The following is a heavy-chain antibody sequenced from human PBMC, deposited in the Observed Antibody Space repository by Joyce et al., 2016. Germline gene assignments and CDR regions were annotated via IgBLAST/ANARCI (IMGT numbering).Heavy chain of an antibody. D-gene: IGHD2-15*01. Sequence: EVQLVESGGGLVKPGRSLRLSCTSSGFIFGDYARNWFRQAPGKGLEWVGFMRSKAYGGTTDYAASVKVRFTISRDDSKSIAYLQMNSLKTEDTAVYYCTRIGDCSGGSCYEGWFDPWGQGTLVTVSS. CDR1: GFIFGDYA. CDR2: MRSKAYGGTT. V-gene: IGHV3-49*05. CDR3: TRIGDCSGGSCYEGWFDP. J-gene: IGHJ5*02.